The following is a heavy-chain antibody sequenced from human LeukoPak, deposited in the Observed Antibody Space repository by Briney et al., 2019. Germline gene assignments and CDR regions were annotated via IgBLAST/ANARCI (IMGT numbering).Heavy chain of an antibody. CDR2: MNPNSGNT. J-gene: IGHJ4*02. V-gene: IGHV1-8*03. D-gene: IGHD3-3*01. CDR3: ARGQGITIFGVVIEYYFDY. CDR1: GYTFTSYD. Sequence: ASVKVSCKASGYTFTSYDINWVRQATGQGLGWMGWMNPNSGNTGYAQKFQGRVTITRNTSISTAYMELSSLRSEDTAVYYCARGQGITIFGVVIEYYFDYWGQGTLVTVSS.